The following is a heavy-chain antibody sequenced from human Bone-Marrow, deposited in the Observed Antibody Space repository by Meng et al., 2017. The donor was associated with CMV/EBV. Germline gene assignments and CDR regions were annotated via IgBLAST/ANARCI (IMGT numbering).Heavy chain of an antibody. V-gene: IGHV3-9*01. J-gene: IGHJ6*02. CDR1: GFTFDDYA. CDR3: ARGATVTDYYYYGMDV. CDR2: VTWNSGSI. D-gene: IGHD4-17*01. Sequence: SLKISCAASGFTFDDYAMHWVRQAPGKGLEWVSGVTWNSGSIGYADSVKGRFTISRDNSKNSLYLQMNSLRAEDTAVYYCARGATVTDYYYYGMDVWGQGTTVTVYS.